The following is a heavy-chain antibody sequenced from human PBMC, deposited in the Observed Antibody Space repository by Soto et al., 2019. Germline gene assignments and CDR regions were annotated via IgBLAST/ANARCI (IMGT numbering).Heavy chain of an antibody. Sequence: PXETLSLTFPVSGGSVSSYYWSWIRQPPGKGLEWIGYIYYSVSTNYNPSLNSRVTISVDTSKNQFSLKLSSVTAADTAVYYCARGSLSGSYFYTSYYYYVMDVWRHGTTVTVSS. CDR3: ARGSLSGSYFYTSYYYYVMDV. CDR2: IYYSVST. V-gene: IGHV4-59*02. CDR1: GGSVSSYY. J-gene: IGHJ6*02. D-gene: IGHD1-26*01.